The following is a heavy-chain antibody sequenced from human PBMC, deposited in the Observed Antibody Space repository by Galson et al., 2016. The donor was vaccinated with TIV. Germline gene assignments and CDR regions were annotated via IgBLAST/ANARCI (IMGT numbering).Heavy chain of an antibody. J-gene: IGHJ5*01. Sequence: PALVKPTQTLTLTCSFSGFSLSTSGVSGGWIRQPPGKALECLALIYWDDDKRYSPSLKSRLTITKDTSRNQVVLTLTNMDPVDTATYYCAHRLEFLGFDSWGQGTPVTVSS. V-gene: IGHV2-5*02. D-gene: IGHD1-1*01. CDR1: GFSLSTSGVS. CDR2: IYWDDDK. CDR3: AHRLEFLGFDS.